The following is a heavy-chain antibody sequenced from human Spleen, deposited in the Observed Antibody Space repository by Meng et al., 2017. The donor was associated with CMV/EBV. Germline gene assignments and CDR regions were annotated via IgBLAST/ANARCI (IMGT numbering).Heavy chain of an antibody. D-gene: IGHD1-7*01. Sequence: GGSFSGYYWSWNRQPPGKGLEWIGEINHSGSTNYNPSLKSRVTISVDTSKNQFSLKLSSVTAADTAVYYCARGPQIWNYGEGLGDFDYWGQGTLAPSPQ. V-gene: IGHV4-34*01. CDR2: INHSGST. CDR1: GGSFSGYY. CDR3: ARGPQIWNYGEGLGDFDY. J-gene: IGHJ4*02.